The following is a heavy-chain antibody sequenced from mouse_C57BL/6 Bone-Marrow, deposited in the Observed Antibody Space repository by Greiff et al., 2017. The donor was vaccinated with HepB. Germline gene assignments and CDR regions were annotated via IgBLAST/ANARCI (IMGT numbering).Heavy chain of an antibody. V-gene: IGHV1-82*01. D-gene: IGHD1-1*01. CDR2: IYPGDGDT. Sequence: QVQLQQSGPELVKPGASVKISCKASGYAFSSSWMNWVKQRPGKGLEWIGRIYPGDGDTNYNGKFKGKATLTADKSSSTAYMQLSSLTSEDSAVYFCARSYGSSPWFAYWGQGTLVTGSA. CDR3: ARSYGSSPWFAY. J-gene: IGHJ3*01. CDR1: GYAFSSSW.